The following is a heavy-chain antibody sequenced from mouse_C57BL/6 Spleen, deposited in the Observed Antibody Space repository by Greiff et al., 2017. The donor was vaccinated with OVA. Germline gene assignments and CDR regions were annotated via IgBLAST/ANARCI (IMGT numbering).Heavy chain of an antibody. J-gene: IGHJ3*01. Sequence: QVQLKESGPELVKPGASVKISCKASGYAFSSSWMNWVKQRPGKGLEWIGRIYPGDGDTNYNGKFKGKATLTADKSSSTAYMQLSSLTSEDSAVYFCASSLYGTGPGGCAYWGQGTLVTVSA. D-gene: IGHD1-1*01. CDR1: GYAFSSSW. CDR2: IYPGDGDT. CDR3: ASSLYGTGPGGCAY. V-gene: IGHV1-82*01.